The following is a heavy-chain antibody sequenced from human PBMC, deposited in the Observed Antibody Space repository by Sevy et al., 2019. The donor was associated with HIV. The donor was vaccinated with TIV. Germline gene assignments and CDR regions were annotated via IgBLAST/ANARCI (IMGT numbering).Heavy chain of an antibody. Sequence: EGSLRLSCAASGFTVSDYYMAWVRLAPGKGLEWVSLINSDGSAYYADSVKGRFTISRDNVKNTLYLQINALRAEDTSLSFCARDRYYDASAYYYYYYGMDVWGQGTTVTVSS. J-gene: IGHJ6*02. D-gene: IGHD3-22*01. CDR3: ARDRYYDASAYYYYYYGMDV. V-gene: IGHV3-66*01. CDR1: GFTVSDYY. CDR2: INSDGSA.